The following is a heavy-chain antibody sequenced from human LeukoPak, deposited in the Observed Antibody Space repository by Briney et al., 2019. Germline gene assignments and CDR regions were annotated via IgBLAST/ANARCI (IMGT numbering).Heavy chain of an antibody. Sequence: GASVKVSCKSSGFTFTRYYIHWVRQAPGQGLEWMGGIIPIFGTANYAQKLQGRVTMTRDTSISTAYMELSRLRSDDTAVYYCARDLSAAGYSYGLPLARWGQGTLVTVSS. CDR3: ARDLSAAGYSYGLPLAR. CDR2: IIPIFGTA. D-gene: IGHD5-18*01. J-gene: IGHJ4*02. V-gene: IGHV1-2*02. CDR1: GFTFTRYY.